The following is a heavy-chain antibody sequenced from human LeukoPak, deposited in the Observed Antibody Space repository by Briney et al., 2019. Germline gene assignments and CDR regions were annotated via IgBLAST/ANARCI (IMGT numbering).Heavy chain of an antibody. CDR3: AKDLCSTVVTPLCWYFDL. CDR2: ISYDGSNK. V-gene: IGHV3-30*18. J-gene: IGHJ2*01. D-gene: IGHD4-23*01. Sequence: GGSLRLSCAASGFTFSSYGMHWVRQAPGKGLEWVAVISYDGSNKYYADSVKGRFTTSRDNSKNTLYLQMNSLRAEDTAVYYCAKDLCSTVVTPLCWYFDLWGRGTLVTVSS. CDR1: GFTFSSYG.